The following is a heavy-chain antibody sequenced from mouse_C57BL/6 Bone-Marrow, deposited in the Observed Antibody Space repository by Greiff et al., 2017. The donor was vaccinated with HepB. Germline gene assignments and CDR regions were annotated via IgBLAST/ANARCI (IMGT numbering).Heavy chain of an antibody. V-gene: IGHV1-55*01. CDR1: GYTFTSYW. CDR3: ARVEYYGSSPIVTTVNRDAMDY. J-gene: IGHJ4*01. CDR2: IYPGSGST. D-gene: IGHD1-1*01. Sequence: QVQLQQPGAELVKPGASVKMSCKASGYTFTSYWITWVKQRPGQGLEWIGDIYPGSGSTNYNEKFKSKATLTVDTSSSTAYMQLSSLTSEDSAVYYCARVEYYGSSPIVTTVNRDAMDYWGQGTSVTVSS.